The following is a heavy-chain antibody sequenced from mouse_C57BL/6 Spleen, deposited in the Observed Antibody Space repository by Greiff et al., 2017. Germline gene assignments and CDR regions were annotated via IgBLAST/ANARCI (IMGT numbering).Heavy chain of an antibody. CDR2: IHPSDSDT. V-gene: IGHV1-74*01. J-gene: IGHJ4*01. CDR1: GYTFTSYW. Sequence: QVQLKQPGAELVKPGASVKVSCKASGYTFTSYWMHWVKQRPGQGLEWIGRIHPSDSDTNYNQKFKGKATLTVDKSSSTAYMQLSSLTSEDSAVYYCAKEPLYYSNPLDYWGQGTSVTVSS. D-gene: IGHD2-5*01. CDR3: AKEPLYYSNPLDY.